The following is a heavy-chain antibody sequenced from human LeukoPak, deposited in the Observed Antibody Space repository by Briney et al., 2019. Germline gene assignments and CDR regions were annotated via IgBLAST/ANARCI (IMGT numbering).Heavy chain of an antibody. Sequence: SETLSLTRTVSGGSISSYYWSWIRQPAGKGLEWIGRIYTSGSTNYNPSLKSRVTMSVTTSKNQFSLKLSSVTAADTAVYYCARDARYCSSTSCPLDVWGKGTTVTVSS. V-gene: IGHV4-4*07. D-gene: IGHD2-2*01. CDR2: IYTSGST. J-gene: IGHJ6*04. CDR3: ARDARYCSSTSCPLDV. CDR1: GGSISSYY.